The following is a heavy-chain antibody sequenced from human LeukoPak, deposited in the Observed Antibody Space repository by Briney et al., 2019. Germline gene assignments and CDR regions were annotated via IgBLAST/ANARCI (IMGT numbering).Heavy chain of an antibody. CDR3: ARGFNSSGWYTYYYYYYMDV. D-gene: IGHD6-19*01. J-gene: IGHJ6*03. Sequence: PSETLSLTCTVSGGSISSYYWSWIRQPPGKGLEWIGYIYYSGSTNYNPSLKSRVTISVDTSKNQFSLKLSSVTTADTAVYYCARGFNSSGWYTYYYYYYMDVWGKGTTVTVSS. CDR1: GGSISSYY. CDR2: IYYSGST. V-gene: IGHV4-59*01.